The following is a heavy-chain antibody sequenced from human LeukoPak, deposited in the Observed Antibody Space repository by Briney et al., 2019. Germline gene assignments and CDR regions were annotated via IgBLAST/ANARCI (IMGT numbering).Heavy chain of an antibody. D-gene: IGHD6-13*01. Sequence: PSETLSLTCTVSGGSISSYYWSWIRQPPGKGLEWIGYIYYSGSTNYNPSLKSRVTISVDTSKNQFSLKLSSVTAADTAVYYCARTLEDKRVFDYWGQGTLVTVSP. J-gene: IGHJ4*02. CDR3: ARTLEDKRVFDY. CDR1: GGSISSYY. CDR2: IYYSGST. V-gene: IGHV4-59*01.